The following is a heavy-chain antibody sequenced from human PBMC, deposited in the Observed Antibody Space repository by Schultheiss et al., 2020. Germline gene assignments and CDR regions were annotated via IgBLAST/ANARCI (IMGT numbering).Heavy chain of an antibody. CDR2: ISGSGGTT. J-gene: IGHJ4*02. D-gene: IGHD6-13*01. CDR1: GFTFSRYA. CDR3: TRQGDNWYSSSWHDFDY. Sequence: GGSLRLSCAASGFTFSRYAMHWVRQAPGKGLECVSGISGSGGTTYYADSVKGRFTISRDNSKNTLYLQMNSLRAEDTAVYYCTRQGDNWYSSSWHDFDYWGQGTLVTVSS. V-gene: IGHV3-64*04.